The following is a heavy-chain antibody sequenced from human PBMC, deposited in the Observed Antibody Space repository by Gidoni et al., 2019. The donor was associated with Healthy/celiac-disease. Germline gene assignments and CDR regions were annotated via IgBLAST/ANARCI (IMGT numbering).Heavy chain of an antibody. CDR2: IYYSGST. Sequence: QVQLQESGPGLVKPSETLSLTCPVSGGSISSYYWSWIRQPPGKGLEWIGYIYYSGSTNYNPSLKSRVTISVDTSKNQFSLKLSSVTAADTAVYYCARVRSFGLHDDFFDYWGQGTLVTVSS. V-gene: IGHV4-59*01. CDR1: GGSISSYY. J-gene: IGHJ4*02. CDR3: ARVRSFGLHDDFFDY. D-gene: IGHD3-9*01.